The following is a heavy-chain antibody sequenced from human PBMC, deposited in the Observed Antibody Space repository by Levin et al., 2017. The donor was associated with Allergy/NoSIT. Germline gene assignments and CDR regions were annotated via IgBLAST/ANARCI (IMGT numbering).Heavy chain of an antibody. D-gene: IGHD4-11*01. CDR3: ARDFSKVHYYYGMDV. Sequence: PGGSLRLSCAASGFTFSSYGMHWVRQAPGKGLEWVAVIWYDGSNKYYADSVKGRFTISRDNSKNTLYLQMNSLRAEDTAVYYCARDFSKVHYYYGMDVWGQGTTVTVSS. CDR1: GFTFSSYG. V-gene: IGHV3-33*01. J-gene: IGHJ6*02. CDR2: IWYDGSNK.